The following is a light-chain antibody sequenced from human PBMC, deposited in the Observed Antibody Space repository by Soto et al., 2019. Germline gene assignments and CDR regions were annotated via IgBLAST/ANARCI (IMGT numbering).Light chain of an antibody. CDR1: QSLLHRDGKTY. J-gene: IGKJ2*01. CDR2: EVS. Sequence: EIVMTQTTLSLSVTHGQPASSSCKSSQSLLHRDGKTYLYWYLQQPGQSPQLLTYEVSNRFSGVPDRFSGSGSVTDFTLKISRVEAEDVGVYYCMQSIQLPEYTFGQGTKLEIK. V-gene: IGKV2D-29*02. CDR3: MQSIQLPEYT.